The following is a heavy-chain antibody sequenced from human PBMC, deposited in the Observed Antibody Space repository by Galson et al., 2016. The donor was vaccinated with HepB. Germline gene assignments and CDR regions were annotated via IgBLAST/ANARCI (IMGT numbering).Heavy chain of an antibody. Sequence: SLRLSCAASEFTFTSYDMSWVRQAPGKGLEWVSAINGGGGFTYYADSEKGRFTITRDNSKNTVYLQMNSLRAEDTAVYYCAKYRDHSSGYYPLDYWGQGTLVTVSS. CDR3: AKYRDHSSGYYPLDY. V-gene: IGHV3-23*01. CDR2: INGGGGFT. CDR1: EFTFTSYD. J-gene: IGHJ4*02. D-gene: IGHD3-22*01.